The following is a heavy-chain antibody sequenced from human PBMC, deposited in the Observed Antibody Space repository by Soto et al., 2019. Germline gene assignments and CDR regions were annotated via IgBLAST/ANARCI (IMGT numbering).Heavy chain of an antibody. CDR1: GGSIKKTNYY. J-gene: IGHJ4*02. D-gene: IGHD3-9*01. V-gene: IGHV4-39*01. CDR2: TYYSGST. CDR3: ARHDWAKPFDY. Sequence: PSETLSLTCTVSGGSIKKTNYYWAWIRQPPGKGLEWIGSTYYSGSTYYNPSLKSRVTISVDTSKNQFSLKLSSVTAADTAVYYCARHDWAKPFDYWGQGTLVTVSS.